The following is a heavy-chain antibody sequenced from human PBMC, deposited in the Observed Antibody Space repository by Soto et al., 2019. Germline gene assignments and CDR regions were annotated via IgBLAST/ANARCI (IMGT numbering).Heavy chain of an antibody. V-gene: IGHV3-23*01. CDR1: GFTFISYA. CDR2: ISGSGGST. CDR3: AIGLRFLEWLLIPYDAFDI. J-gene: IGHJ3*02. Sequence: RGSVRLSSAASGFTFISYAMSWVSQAPGKGMEWVSAISGSGGSTYYADSVKGRFTISRDNSKNTLYLKMSSLRAEDTAVYYCAIGLRFLEWLLIPYDAFDIWGQGTMVTVSS. D-gene: IGHD3-3*01.